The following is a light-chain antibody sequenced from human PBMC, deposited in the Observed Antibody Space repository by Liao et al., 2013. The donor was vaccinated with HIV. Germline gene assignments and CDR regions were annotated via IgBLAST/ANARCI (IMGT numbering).Light chain of an antibody. Sequence: SYELTQPPSVSVSPGQTASITCSGDKLGDKYACWYQQKPGQSPVLVIYQDNKRPSGIPERFSGSNSGNTATLTISGTQSMDEADYYCQAWDGSTSFVFGTGTKFTVL. CDR2: QDN. J-gene: IGLJ1*01. CDR3: QAWDGSTSFV. CDR1: KLGDKY. V-gene: IGLV3-1*01.